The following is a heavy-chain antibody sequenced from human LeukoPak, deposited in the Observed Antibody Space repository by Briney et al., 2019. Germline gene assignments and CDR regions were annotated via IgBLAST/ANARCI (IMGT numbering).Heavy chain of an antibody. J-gene: IGHJ3*02. CDR2: ISYDGSYM. CDR3: ARGQHWRVESHAFDI. CDR1: GFTFSSYA. D-gene: IGHD3-3*01. Sequence: PGRSLRLSCVASGFTFSSYAMHWVRQAPGKGLEWVAVISYDGSYMSYADSVKGRFTISRDNSKNTLYVQMNSLRAEDTAVYYCARGQHWRVESHAFDIWGQGTMVTVSS. V-gene: IGHV3-30*04.